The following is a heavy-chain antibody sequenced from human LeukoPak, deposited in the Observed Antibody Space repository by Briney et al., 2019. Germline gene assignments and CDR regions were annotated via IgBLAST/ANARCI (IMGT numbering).Heavy chain of an antibody. J-gene: IGHJ3*02. V-gene: IGHV3-53*05. CDR2: MYSGGTT. D-gene: IGHD6-19*01. CDR3: AKGLHSSNSYDAFDI. Sequence: PGGSLRLSCAASGFTVSNNYVSWVRQAPGTGLEWVSIMYSGGTTLHADSVRGRFTISRDDSKNSLYLEMNSLRAEDTALYYCAKGLHSSNSYDAFDIWGQGTMVTVSS. CDR1: GFTVSNNY.